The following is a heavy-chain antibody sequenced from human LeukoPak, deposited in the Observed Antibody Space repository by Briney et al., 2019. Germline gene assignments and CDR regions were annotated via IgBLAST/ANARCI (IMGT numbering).Heavy chain of an antibody. CDR1: GFTFNTHG. D-gene: IGHD3-22*01. CDR3: AREGSLHDSGDYYLSWFDP. Sequence: ASVKVSCKTTGFTFNTHGIAWVRQAPGQGLEWMGWISAYNGKTDYAQNLQDRVTMTTDTSTTTAYMELRSLRSDDTAVYYCAREGSLHDSGDYYLSWFDPWGQGTLVTVSS. CDR2: ISAYNGKT. J-gene: IGHJ5*02. V-gene: IGHV1-18*01.